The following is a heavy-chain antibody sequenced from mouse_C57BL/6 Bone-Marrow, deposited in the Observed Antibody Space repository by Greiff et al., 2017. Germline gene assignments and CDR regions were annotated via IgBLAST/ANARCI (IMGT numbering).Heavy chain of an antibody. CDR2: IYPRSGNT. Sequence: VQLQQSGAELARPGASVKLSCKASGYTFTSYGISWVKQRTGQGLEWIGEIYPRSGNTYYNEQFKGKATLTADKSSSTAYMELRSLTSEDSAVYFWARIPYYYGSGFAYWGQGTLVTVSA. V-gene: IGHV1-81*01. CDR3: ARIPYYYGSGFAY. J-gene: IGHJ3*01. CDR1: GYTFTSYG. D-gene: IGHD1-1*01.